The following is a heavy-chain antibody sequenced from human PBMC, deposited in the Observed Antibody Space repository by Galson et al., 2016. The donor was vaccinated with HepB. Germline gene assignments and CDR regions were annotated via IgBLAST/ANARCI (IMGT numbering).Heavy chain of an antibody. J-gene: IGHJ4*02. D-gene: IGHD3-9*01. CDR3: AKERLGRRIFDH. CDR1: GFTVSSSY. Sequence: SLRLSFAASGFTVSSSYMNWVRRAPGKGLEWVSVIYSGGTAYFADSGGSTYYAYSDSVQGRFTISRDNSNNTLYLQMNGLRAEDTAVYYCAKERLGRRIFDHWGQGTLLTVSS. V-gene: IGHV3-53*01. CDR2: IYSGGTAYFADSGGST.